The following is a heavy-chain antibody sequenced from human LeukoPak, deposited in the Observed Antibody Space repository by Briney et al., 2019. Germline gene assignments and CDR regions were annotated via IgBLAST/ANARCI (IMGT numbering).Heavy chain of an antibody. CDR2: IFSGGST. CDR1: GVTVSSNY. D-gene: IGHD6-13*01. CDR3: ARATYSSSWYRGAFDI. V-gene: IGHV3-53*01. J-gene: IGHJ3*02. Sequence: GGSLRLSCAASGVTVSSNYISWVRPAPGEGVEWVSVIFSGGSTYYADSVKGRFTISRDNSKNTLYLQMNSLRAEDTAVYYCARATYSSSWYRGAFDIWGQGAMVTVSS.